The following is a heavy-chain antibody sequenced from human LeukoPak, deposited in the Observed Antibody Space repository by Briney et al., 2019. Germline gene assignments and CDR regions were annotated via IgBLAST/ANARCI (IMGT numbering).Heavy chain of an antibody. CDR3: ASRREAATAGDY. CDR2: IHYSGST. V-gene: IGHV4-31*03. D-gene: IGHD1-14*01. CDR1: GGSISSGGYY. J-gene: IGHJ4*02. Sequence: SQTLSLTCTVSGGSISSGGYYWSWIRQHPGKGLEWIGYIHYSGSTYYNPSLKSRVTISVDTSKNQFSLKLSSVTAADTAVYYCASRREAATAGDYWGQGTLVTVSS.